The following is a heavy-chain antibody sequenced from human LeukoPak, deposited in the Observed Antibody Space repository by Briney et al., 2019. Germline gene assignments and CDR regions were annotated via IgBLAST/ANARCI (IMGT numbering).Heavy chain of an antibody. CDR1: GDSISSYY. CDR2: INHSGST. D-gene: IGHD3-16*02. Sequence: SETLSLTCTVSGDSISSYYWSWIRQPPGKGLEWIGEINHSGSTNYNPSLKSRVTISVDTSKNQFSLKLSSVTAADTAVYYCARGRRNDYVWGSYRSGYFDYWGQGTLVTVSS. V-gene: IGHV4-34*01. CDR3: ARGRRNDYVWGSYRSGYFDY. J-gene: IGHJ4*02.